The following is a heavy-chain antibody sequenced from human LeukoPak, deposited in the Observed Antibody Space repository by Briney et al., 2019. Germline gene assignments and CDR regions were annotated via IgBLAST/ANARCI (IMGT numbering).Heavy chain of an antibody. J-gene: IGHJ4*02. D-gene: IGHD2-2*01. CDR1: GFTFSSYG. Sequence: GGSLRLSCAASGFTFSSYGMHWVRQAPGKGLEWVALIWYDGSNKYYGDSVKGRFTISRDNSKNTLYLQMNSLRAEDTAVYYCAPTDCSSTSCYDYWGQGTLVTVSS. CDR3: APTDCSSTSCYDY. CDR2: IWYDGSNK. V-gene: IGHV3-30*02.